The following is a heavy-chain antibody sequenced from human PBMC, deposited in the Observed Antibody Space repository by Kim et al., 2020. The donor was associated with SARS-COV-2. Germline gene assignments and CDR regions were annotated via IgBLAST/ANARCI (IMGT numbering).Heavy chain of an antibody. Sequence: SETLSLTCAVYGGSFSGYYWSWIRQPPGKGLEWIGEINHSGSTNYNPSLKSRVTISVDTSKNQFSLKLSSVTAADTAVYYCASALLDCSGGSCSATVEGAFDIWGQGTMVTVSS. J-gene: IGHJ3*02. CDR2: INHSGST. CDR3: ASALLDCSGGSCSATVEGAFDI. V-gene: IGHV4-34*01. D-gene: IGHD2-15*01. CDR1: GGSFSGYY.